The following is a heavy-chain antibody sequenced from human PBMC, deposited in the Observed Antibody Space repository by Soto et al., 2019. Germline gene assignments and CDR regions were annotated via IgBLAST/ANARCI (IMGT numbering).Heavy chain of an antibody. V-gene: IGHV1-69*13. CDR2: IIPIFGTA. J-gene: IGHJ6*02. CDR3: ARPIAARTKAYYYYGMDV. Sequence: ASVKVSCKASGGTFSSYAISWVRQAPGQGLEWMGGIIPIFGTANYAQKFQGRVTITADESTSTAYLELISLRSEDTAVYYCARPIAARTKAYYYYGMDVWGQGTTVTVSS. D-gene: IGHD6-6*01. CDR1: GGTFSSYA.